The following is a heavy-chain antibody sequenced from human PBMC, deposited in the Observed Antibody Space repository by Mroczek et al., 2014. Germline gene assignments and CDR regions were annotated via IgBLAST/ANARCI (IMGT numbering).Heavy chain of an antibody. CDR1: GFTFSSYG. D-gene: IGHD3-3*01. CDR3: AKDLIGVVRLRRANYMDV. CDR2: ISYDGSNK. Sequence: LSCAASGFTFSSYGMHWVRQAPGKGLEWVAVISYDGSNKYYADSVKGRFTISRDNSKNTLYLQMNSLRAEDTAVYYCAKDLIGVVRLRRANYMDVWGKGTTVTVSS. V-gene: IGHV3-30*18. J-gene: IGHJ6*03.